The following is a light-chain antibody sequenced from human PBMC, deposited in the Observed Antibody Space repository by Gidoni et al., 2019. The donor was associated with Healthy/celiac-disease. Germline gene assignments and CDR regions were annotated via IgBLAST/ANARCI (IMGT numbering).Light chain of an antibody. CDR2: KAS. CDR3: KQYNSYSQT. Sequence: DIQMTQSPSTLSASVGDRVTITVRASQRISSGLAWYKQKPGKAPKLLIYKASSLESGVPSRLSGSGSGTEFTLPISSLKPDDFATYSCKQYNSYSQTFGQGTKVEIK. V-gene: IGKV1-5*03. J-gene: IGKJ1*01. CDR1: QRISSG.